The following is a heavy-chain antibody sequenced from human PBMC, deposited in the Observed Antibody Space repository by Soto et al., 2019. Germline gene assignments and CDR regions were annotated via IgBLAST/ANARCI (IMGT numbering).Heavy chain of an antibody. CDR2: IYYSGST. Sequence: PSETLSLTCTVSGGSISSYYWSWIRQPPGKGLEWIGYIYYSGSTNYNPSLKSRVTISVDTSKNQFSLKLSSVTAADTAVYYGAASCVGCGGFNYYGMDVWGQGTLVTVSS. D-gene: IGHD2-21*01. CDR3: AASCVGCGGFNYYGMDV. J-gene: IGHJ6*02. CDR1: GGSISSYY. V-gene: IGHV4-59*08.